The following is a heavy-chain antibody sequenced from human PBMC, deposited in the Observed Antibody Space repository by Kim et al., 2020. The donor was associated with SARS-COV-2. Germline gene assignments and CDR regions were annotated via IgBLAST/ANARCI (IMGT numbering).Heavy chain of an antibody. CDR1: GYSFSGYY. CDR2: INPHSGGP. CDR3: ARSGYKDAFDI. J-gene: IGHJ3*02. V-gene: IGHV1-2*05. D-gene: IGHD3-3*01. Sequence: ASVKVSCKASGYSFSGYYIHWVRQAPGQGLEWMGRINPHSGGPNYAQKFQGRVTLTRDTSISTAYMELSGLRSDDTVVYYCARSGYKDAFDIWGQGTMVTVSS.